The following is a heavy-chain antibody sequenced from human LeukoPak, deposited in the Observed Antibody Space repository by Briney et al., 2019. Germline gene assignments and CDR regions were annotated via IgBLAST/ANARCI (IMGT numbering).Heavy chain of an antibody. V-gene: IGHV4-31*03. Sequence: SETLSLTCTVSGGSISSGGYYWSWIRQHPGKGLEWIGYIYYSGSTYYNPSLKSRVTISVDTSKNQFSLKLSSVTAADTAVYYCARTYGDYEGNWFAPGGQGPLVTVSS. J-gene: IGHJ5*02. D-gene: IGHD4-17*01. CDR2: IYYSGST. CDR1: GGSISSGGYY. CDR3: ARTYGDYEGNWFAP.